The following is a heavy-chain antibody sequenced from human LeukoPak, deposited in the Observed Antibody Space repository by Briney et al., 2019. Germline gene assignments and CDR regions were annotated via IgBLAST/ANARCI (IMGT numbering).Heavy chain of an antibody. CDR2: ISAYNGNT. Sequence: ASVKVSCKASGYTFTSYGISWVRQAPGQGLEWMGWISAYNGNTNYAQKLQGRVTMTTDTSTSTAYMELRSLRSDDTAVYYCARDLYSSSPNPLDYWGQGTLVTVSS. J-gene: IGHJ4*02. V-gene: IGHV1-18*01. CDR3: ARDLYSSSPNPLDY. D-gene: IGHD6-6*01. CDR1: GYTFTSYG.